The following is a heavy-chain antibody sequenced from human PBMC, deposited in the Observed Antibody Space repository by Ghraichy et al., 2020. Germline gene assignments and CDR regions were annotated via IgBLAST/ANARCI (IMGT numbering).Heavy chain of an antibody. CDR2: INPGGST. CDR3: ARGCLDFTMVRGSLPWFDP. V-gene: IGHV4-34*01. Sequence: SETLSLTCAVYGGSFSDSYWSWIRQPPGKGLEWIGEINPGGSTDYNPSLKSRATISVDTSKNQFSLKLSSVTAADTAVYYCARGCLDFTMVRGSLPWFDPWGQGGLVTVSS. CDR1: GGSFSDSY. J-gene: IGHJ5*02. D-gene: IGHD3-10*01.